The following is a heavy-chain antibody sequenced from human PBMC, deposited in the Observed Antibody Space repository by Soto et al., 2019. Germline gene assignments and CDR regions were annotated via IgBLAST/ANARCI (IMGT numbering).Heavy chain of an antibody. CDR3: AIDRAPRRRSYLAL. J-gene: IGHJ1*01. CDR1: GGSFSDYA. V-gene: IGHV1-69*13. CDR2: IIPIFGTP. D-gene: IGHD1-26*01. Sequence: SVKVSCKAFGGSFSDYAISWVRQAPGQGLEWMGGIIPIFGTPNYAQKFQDRVTFTAHESTNTAYMELSRLTSEDTAVYYCAIDRAPRRRSYLALWGQGTQVTVSS.